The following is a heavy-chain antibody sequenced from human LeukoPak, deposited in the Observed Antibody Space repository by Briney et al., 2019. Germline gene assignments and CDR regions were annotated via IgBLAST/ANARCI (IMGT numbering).Heavy chain of an antibody. D-gene: IGHD6-19*01. V-gene: IGHV3-49*04. CDR2: IRSKASGATI. Sequence: GGSMRLSCIGAGFTSTNYGMSWVRRAPGKGLEWVGCIRSKASGATIQYAASVKGRFSIARDDSKNIAYLQMNSLKTEDTAVYYCTRDAYSTGWNSDYWGQGTLVTVSS. CDR3: TRDAYSTGWNSDY. CDR1: GFTSTNYG. J-gene: IGHJ4*02.